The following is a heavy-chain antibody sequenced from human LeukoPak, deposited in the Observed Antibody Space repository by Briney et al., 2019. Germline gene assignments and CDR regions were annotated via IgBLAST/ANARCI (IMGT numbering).Heavy chain of an antibody. V-gene: IGHV4-59*01. CDR3: AGTPNWFDP. J-gene: IGHJ5*02. CDR2: IYYSGST. D-gene: IGHD2-15*01. Sequence: SETLSLTCSVSGDSISSYYWSWVRQHPGKGLEWIGYIYYSGSTNYNPSLKSRVTISVDTSKNQFSLKLSSVTAADTAVYYCAGTPNWFDPWGQGTLVTVSS. CDR1: GDSISSYY.